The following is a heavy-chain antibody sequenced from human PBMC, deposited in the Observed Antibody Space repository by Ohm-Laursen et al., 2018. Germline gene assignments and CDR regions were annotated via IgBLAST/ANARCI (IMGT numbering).Heavy chain of an antibody. J-gene: IGHJ2*01. CDR1: GFTFSSYA. Sequence: GSLRLSCAASGFTFSSYAMSWVRQAPGKGLEWVSAISGSGSSTYYADSVKGRLTISRDNSKNTLYLQMGSLRAEDMAVYYCARFDPSYSYGYWYFDLWGRGTLVTVSS. V-gene: IGHV3-23*01. D-gene: IGHD5-18*01. CDR2: ISGSGSST. CDR3: ARFDPSYSYGYWYFDL.